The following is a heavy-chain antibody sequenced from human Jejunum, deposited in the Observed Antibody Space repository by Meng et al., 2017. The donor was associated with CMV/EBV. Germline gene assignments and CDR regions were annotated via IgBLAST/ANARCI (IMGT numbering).Heavy chain of an antibody. V-gene: IGHV4-4*02. Sequence: QGQRQEAGPGLVMPSGTLSLPCDGAGGSIRNDQWWSWVRQAPGKGLEWIGEIYHSGRTNYNPSVKSRVSMSVDKSQNHFSLRLSSVTAADTAVYYCTTLYGDSISWGQGTLVTVSS. CDR3: TTLYGDSIS. CDR2: IYHSGRT. D-gene: IGHD4-17*01. J-gene: IGHJ4*02. CDR1: GGSIRNDQW.